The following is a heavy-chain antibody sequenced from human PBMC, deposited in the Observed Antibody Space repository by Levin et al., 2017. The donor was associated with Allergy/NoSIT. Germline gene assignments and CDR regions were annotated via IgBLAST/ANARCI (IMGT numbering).Heavy chain of an antibody. CDR1: GFSFSSHN. D-gene: IGHD1-26*01. CDR2: ISSSSTYI. J-gene: IGHJ3*02. Sequence: NPGGSLRLSCAASGFSFSSHNMNWVRQAPGKGLEWVSSISSSSTYIYYADSVKGRFTVSRDNAKDSLYLQMNSRRAEDTAVYYCARALGTTTAFDIWGQGTMVTVSS. V-gene: IGHV3-21*01. CDR3: ARALGTTTAFDI.